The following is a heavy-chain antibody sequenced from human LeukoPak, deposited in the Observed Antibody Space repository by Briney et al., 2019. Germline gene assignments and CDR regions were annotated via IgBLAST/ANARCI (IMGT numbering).Heavy chain of an antibody. D-gene: IGHD5-18*01. CDR1: GGSISSYY. CDR3: ARVERGYSYGPFDY. V-gene: IGHV4-59*01. CDR2: ISYTGST. Sequence: PSETLSLTCTVSGGSISSYYWGWIRQPPGKGLEWIGYISYTGSTNYNPSLKSRVTISVDTSKNQFSLRLSSVTAADTAVYHCARVERGYSYGPFDYWGQGTLVTVSS. J-gene: IGHJ4*02.